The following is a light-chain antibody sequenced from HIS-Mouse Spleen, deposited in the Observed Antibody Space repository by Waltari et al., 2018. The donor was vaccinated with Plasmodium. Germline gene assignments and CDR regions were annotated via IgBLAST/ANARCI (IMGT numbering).Light chain of an antibody. J-gene: IGKJ3*01. CDR3: QQYNNGSFT. V-gene: IGKV3-15*01. CDR2: GAS. CDR1: QSVSSN. Sequence: EIVMTQSPATLSVSPGERATLSCRASQSVSSNLAWYQQKPCQAPRLLIYGASTRATGIPAMFSGSGSGTEFTLTISSLQSEDFAVYYCQQYNNGSFTFGPGTKVDIK.